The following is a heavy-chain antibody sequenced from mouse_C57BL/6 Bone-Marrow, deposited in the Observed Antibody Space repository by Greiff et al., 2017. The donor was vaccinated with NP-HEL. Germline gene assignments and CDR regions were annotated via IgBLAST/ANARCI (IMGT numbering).Heavy chain of an antibody. D-gene: IGHD2-2*01. CDR1: GYTFTSYG. J-gene: IGHJ2*01. V-gene: IGHV1-81*01. CDR3: ARWILYGYDDY. CDR2: IYPRSGNT. Sequence: VQGVESGAELARPGASVKLSCKASGYTFTSYGISWVKQRTGQGLEWIGEIYPRSGNTYYNEKFKGKATLTADKSSSTAYMELRSLTSEDSAVYFCARWILYGYDDYWGQGTTLTVSS.